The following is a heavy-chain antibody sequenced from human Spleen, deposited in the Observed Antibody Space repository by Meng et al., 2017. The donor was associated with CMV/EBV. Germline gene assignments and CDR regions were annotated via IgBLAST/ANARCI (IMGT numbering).Heavy chain of an antibody. V-gene: IGHV3-11*04. CDR2: ISSSGSTI. CDR1: DYY. J-gene: IGHJ5*02. Sequence: DYYMSWIRQAPGKGLEWVSYISSSGSTIYYADSVKGRFTTSRDNAKNSLYLQMNSLRAEDTAVYYCARDLGPHRKYSSSWYDWFDPWGQGTLVTVSS. D-gene: IGHD6-13*01. CDR3: ARDLGPHRKYSSSWYDWFDP.